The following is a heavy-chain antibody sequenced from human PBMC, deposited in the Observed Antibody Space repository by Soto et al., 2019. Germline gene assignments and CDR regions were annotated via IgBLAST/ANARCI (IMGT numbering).Heavy chain of an antibody. V-gene: IGHV1-18*01. CDR1: GYTFITYG. CDR2: INPYSGNT. Sequence: QIHLVQSGPEVRMPGASVKLSCKTSGYTFITYGLTWVRQAPGEGLEWMGWINPYSGNTAFAEKFQDRITVTTDTSTDTAYMELEDLDSDDTAVYYCAKNAVSGDYASHLDYWGQGTLVAVST. J-gene: IGHJ4*02. CDR3: AKNAVSGDYASHLDY. D-gene: IGHD4-17*01.